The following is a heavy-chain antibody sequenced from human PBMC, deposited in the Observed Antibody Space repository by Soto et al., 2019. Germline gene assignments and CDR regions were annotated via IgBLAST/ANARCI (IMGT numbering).Heavy chain of an antibody. CDR1: GFTFSSYA. CDR2: ISYDGSNK. CDR3: VRDKGGWYPYYYGMDV. J-gene: IGHJ6*02. Sequence: PGGSLRLSCAASGFTFSSYAMHWVRQAPGKGLEWVAVISYDGSNKYYADSVKGRFTISRDNSKNTLYLQMNSLRAEDTAVYYCVRDKGGWYPYYYGMDVWGQGTTVTVSS. D-gene: IGHD6-19*01. V-gene: IGHV3-30-3*01.